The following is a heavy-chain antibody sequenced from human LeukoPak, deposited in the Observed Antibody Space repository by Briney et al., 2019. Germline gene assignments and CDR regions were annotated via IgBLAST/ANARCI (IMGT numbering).Heavy chain of an antibody. J-gene: IGHJ4*02. CDR3: ARGQSIAAPTQFDY. Sequence: SETLSLTCAVYGGSFSGYYWSWIRQPPGKGLEWIGEINHSGSTNYNPSLKSRVTISVDTSKNQFSLKLSSVTAADTAVYYCARGQSIAAPTQFDYWGQGTLVTVSS. CDR2: INHSGST. CDR1: GGSFSGYY. D-gene: IGHD6-6*01. V-gene: IGHV4-34*01.